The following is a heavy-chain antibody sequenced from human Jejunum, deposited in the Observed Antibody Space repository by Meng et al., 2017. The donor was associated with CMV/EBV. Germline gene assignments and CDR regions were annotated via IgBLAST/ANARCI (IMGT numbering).Heavy chain of an antibody. CDR3: ANGHPGGPYALWAFDI. CDR2: IYVGEST. D-gene: IGHD2-21*01. CDR1: CTVGRDY. V-gene: IGHV3-66*02. J-gene: IGHJ3*02. Sequence: CTVGRDYMTGVRQAPGKGLEWVSIIYVGESTYYADSVKGRFSVSRDKSKNTLYLQMNSLRPEDTAVYYCANGHPGGPYALWAFDIWGQGTMVTVSS.